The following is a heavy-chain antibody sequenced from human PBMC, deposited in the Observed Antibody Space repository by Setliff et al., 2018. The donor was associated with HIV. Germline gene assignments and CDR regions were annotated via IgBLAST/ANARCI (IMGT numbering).Heavy chain of an antibody. Sequence: SETLSLTCTVSGGSISSGSYYWSWIRQPAGKGLEWIGRIYTSGSTNYNPSLKSRVTISVDTSKNQISLRLSSVTAADTAMYYCVRDDYGYNGKGFDYWGPGTLVTVSS. CDR2: IYTSGST. CDR3: VRDDYGYNGKGFDY. D-gene: IGHD4-17*01. CDR1: GGSISSGSYY. V-gene: IGHV4-61*02. J-gene: IGHJ4*02.